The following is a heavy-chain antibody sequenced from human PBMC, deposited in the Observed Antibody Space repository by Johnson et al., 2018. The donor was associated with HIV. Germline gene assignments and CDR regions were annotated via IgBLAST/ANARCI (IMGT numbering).Heavy chain of an antibody. CDR3: AKDRVGHSVGDAFDI. D-gene: IGHD1-26*01. Sequence: VQLVESRGVLVQPGGSLRLSCAASGFTVSSNEMSWVRQAPGKGLEWVSVIYSGGDKSWYADSVKGRFTISRDNSNNTVFLQMNSLRAEDTALYYCAKDRVGHSVGDAFDIWGQGRMVTVSS. J-gene: IGHJ3*02. CDR2: IYSGGDKS. CDR1: GFTVSSNE. V-gene: IGHV3-23*03.